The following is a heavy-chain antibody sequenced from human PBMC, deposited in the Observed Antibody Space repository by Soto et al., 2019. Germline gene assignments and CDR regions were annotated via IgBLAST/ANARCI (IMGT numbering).Heavy chain of an antibody. Sequence: QVQLQQWGAGLLKPSETLSLTCAVYGGSFSGYYWSWIRQPPGKGLEWIGEINHSGSTNYNPSLKSRVTISVDTSKNQFSLKLSSVPAADTAVYYCARAAPEADYYYGMDVWGQGTTVTVSS. CDR1: GGSFSGYY. J-gene: IGHJ6*02. CDR2: INHSGST. CDR3: ARAAPEADYYYGMDV. D-gene: IGHD6-19*01. V-gene: IGHV4-34*01.